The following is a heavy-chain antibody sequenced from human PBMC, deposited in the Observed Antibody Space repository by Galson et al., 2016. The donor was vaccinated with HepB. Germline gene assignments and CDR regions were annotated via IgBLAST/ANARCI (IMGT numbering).Heavy chain of an antibody. D-gene: IGHD2/OR15-2a*01. V-gene: IGHV4-4*02. CDR2: IFHSGRV. CDR3: ARQYWGGPSDY. CDR1: GVSITSSGW. J-gene: IGHJ4*02. Sequence: ETLSLTCAVSGVSITSSGWWSWVRQPPGQGLEWIGQIFHSGRVNYTPSLASRVTISIDTSNNHFSLRLTSVTAADTALYYCARQYWGGPSDYWGQGTLVTVSS.